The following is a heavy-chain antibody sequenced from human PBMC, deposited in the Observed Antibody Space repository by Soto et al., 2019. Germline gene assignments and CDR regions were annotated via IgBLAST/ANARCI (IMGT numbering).Heavy chain of an antibody. Sequence: QVQLQESGPGLVKPSQTLSLTCTVSGGSISSGGYYWSWIRQHPGKGLEWIGYIYYSGSTYYNPSLKSRVTISVDTSKNHFSLTLSSVTAADTAVYSCAASCVACGGFNYYGMGVWGQGTTVTVSS. CDR2: IYYSGST. V-gene: IGHV4-31*03. CDR1: GGSISSGGYY. D-gene: IGHD2-21*01. J-gene: IGHJ6*02. CDR3: AASCVACGGFNYYGMGV.